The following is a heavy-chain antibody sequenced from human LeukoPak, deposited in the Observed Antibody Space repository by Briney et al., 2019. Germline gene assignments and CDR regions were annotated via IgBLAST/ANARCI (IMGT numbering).Heavy chain of an antibody. D-gene: IGHD4/OR15-4a*01. CDR1: GYSISSGYY. Sequence: SETLSLTCTVSGYSISSGYYWGWIRQPPVKGLEWIGSIYYGGGTHYNPSLKSRATIFLDTSMNQFSLRLTSVTAADTALYFCARESFEEPGTMDHWGQGTLVSVSS. J-gene: IGHJ4*02. CDR2: IYYGGGT. CDR3: ARESFEEPGTMDH. V-gene: IGHV4-38-2*02.